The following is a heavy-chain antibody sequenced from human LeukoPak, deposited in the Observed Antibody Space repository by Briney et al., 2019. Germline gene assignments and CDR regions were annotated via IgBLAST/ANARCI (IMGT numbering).Heavy chain of an antibody. J-gene: IGHJ4*02. CDR3: ARGMISISQPLYFDY. V-gene: IGHV3-53*01. Sequence: GGSLRLSCAASGFTVSSDYMSWVRQAPGKGREWVSVIYSGGRTYYADSVKGRFTISRDNSKNTLFLQMNSLRAEDTAVYYCARGMISISQPLYFDYWGQGTLVTVSS. CDR2: IYSGGRT. CDR1: GFTVSSDY. D-gene: IGHD3-9*01.